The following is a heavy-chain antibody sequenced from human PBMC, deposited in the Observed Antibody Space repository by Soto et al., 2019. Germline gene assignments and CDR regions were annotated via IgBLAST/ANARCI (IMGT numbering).Heavy chain of an antibody. CDR2: ILPILGIA. CDR3: ASPRGSYQGY. Sequence: QVQLVQSGAEVKKPGSSVKVCCKASGGTFSSYTISWVRQAPGQGLEWMGRILPILGIANYAQKFQGRVTITADKSTSTAYMELSSLRSEDTAVYYCASPRGSYQGYWGQGTLVTVSS. CDR1: GGTFSSYT. V-gene: IGHV1-69*02. D-gene: IGHD1-26*01. J-gene: IGHJ4*02.